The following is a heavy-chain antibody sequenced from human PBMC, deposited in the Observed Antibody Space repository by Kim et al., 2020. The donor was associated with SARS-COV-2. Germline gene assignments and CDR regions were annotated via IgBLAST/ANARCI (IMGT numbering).Heavy chain of an antibody. D-gene: IGHD2-2*01. V-gene: IGHV3-30-3*01. CDR1: GFTFSSYA. CDR3: ARSDLPAAPYYFDY. J-gene: IGHJ4*02. Sequence: GGSLRLSCAASGFTFSSYAMHWVRQAPGKGLEWVAVISYDGSNKYYADSVKGRFTISRDNSKNTLYLQMNSLRAEDTAVYYCARSDLPAAPYYFDYWGQG. CDR2: ISYDGSNK.